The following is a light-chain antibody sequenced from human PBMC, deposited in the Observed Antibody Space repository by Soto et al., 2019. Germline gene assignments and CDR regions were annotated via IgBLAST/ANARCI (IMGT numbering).Light chain of an antibody. J-gene: IGKJ2*01. Sequence: EIVMTQSPATLSVSQGERATLSCRASQSVSSSLAWFQQKPGQAPRLLIYAASARATGIAARLSGSGSGTELTLTISSLQSEDFAVYYCLQHKSWPFTFGQGTKLELK. CDR2: AAS. CDR1: QSVSSS. CDR3: LQHKSWPFT. V-gene: IGKV3-15*01.